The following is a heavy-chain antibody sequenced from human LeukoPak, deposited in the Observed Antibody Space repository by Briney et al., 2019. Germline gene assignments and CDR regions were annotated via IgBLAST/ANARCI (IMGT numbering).Heavy chain of an antibody. J-gene: IGHJ4*02. V-gene: IGHV1-24*01. D-gene: IGHD6-6*01. CDR2: FDPEDGET. Sequence: ASVEVSCKVSGYTLTELSMHWVRQAPGKGLEWMGGFDPEDGETIYAQKFQGRVTMTEDTSTDTAYMELSSLRSEDTAVYYCARDRVRAPGKQLVRGVILTYYFDYWGQGTLVTVSS. CDR3: ARDRVRAPGKQLVRGVILTYYFDY. CDR1: GYTLTELS.